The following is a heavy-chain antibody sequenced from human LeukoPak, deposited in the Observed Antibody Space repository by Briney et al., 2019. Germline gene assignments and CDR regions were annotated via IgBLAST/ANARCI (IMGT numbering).Heavy chain of an antibody. J-gene: IGHJ4*02. CDR3: GRDLGGRSGY. CDR1: GGSISSGGYS. CDR2: IYHSGST. V-gene: IGHV4-30-2*01. Sequence: SETLSLTCAVSGGSISSGGYSWSWIRQPPGKGLEWIGYIYHSGSTYYNPSLKSRVTISVDGSKNQFSLKLSSVTAADTAVYYCGRDLGGRSGYWGQGTLVTVSS. D-gene: IGHD1-26*01.